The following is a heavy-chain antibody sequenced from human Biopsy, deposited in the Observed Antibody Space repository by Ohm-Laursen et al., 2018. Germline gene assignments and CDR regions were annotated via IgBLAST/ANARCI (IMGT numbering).Heavy chain of an antibody. CDR2: ISDRGST. CDR1: GGSISSFY. CDR3: ARRGSGGRSFDH. D-gene: IGHD2-15*01. V-gene: IGHV4-59*08. J-gene: IGHJ4*02. Sequence: SETLSLTCAVSGGSISSFYWTWIRQPPGKGPEWIGDISDRGSTNYKPSLKSRVIISVDTSKNQFSLNLSFVTAADTAVYYCARRGSGGRSFDHWGQGTLVTVSS.